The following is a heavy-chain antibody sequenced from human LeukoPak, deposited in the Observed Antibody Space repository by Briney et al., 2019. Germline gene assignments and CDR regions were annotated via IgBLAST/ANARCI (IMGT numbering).Heavy chain of an antibody. V-gene: IGHV4-4*02. Sequence: SGTLSLTCAVSGGSISSSNWWSWVRQPPGKGLEWIGGIYHSGSTNYNPSLKSRVTISVDKSKNQFSLKLSSVTAADTAVYYCARDPIHYGSGASSRYYFDYWGQGTLVTVSS. D-gene: IGHD3-10*01. CDR1: GGSISSSNW. CDR3: ARDPIHYGSGASSRYYFDY. CDR2: IYHSGST. J-gene: IGHJ4*02.